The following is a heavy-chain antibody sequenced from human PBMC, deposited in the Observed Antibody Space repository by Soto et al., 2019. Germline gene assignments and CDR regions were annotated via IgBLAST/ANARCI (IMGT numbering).Heavy chain of an antibody. CDR3: ASGPVGATTYFDY. J-gene: IGHJ4*02. D-gene: IGHD1-26*01. Sequence: ASVKVSCKASGYTFTGYYMHWVRQAPGQGLEWMGWINPNSGGTNYAQKLQGRVTMTRDTSISTAYMGLSRLRSDDTAVYYCASGPVGATTYFDYWGQGTLVTAPQ. CDR2: INPNSGGT. V-gene: IGHV1-2*02. CDR1: GYTFTGYY.